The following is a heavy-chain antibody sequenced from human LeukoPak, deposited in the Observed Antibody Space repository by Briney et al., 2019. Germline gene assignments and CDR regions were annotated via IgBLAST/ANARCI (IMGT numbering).Heavy chain of an antibody. V-gene: IGHV3-48*01. D-gene: IGHD3-10*02. CDR2: ISSSGRTL. Sequence: PGGSLRLSCAASGFTFSSYSMNWVRQAPGKGPEWVSYISSSGRTLYYADSVKGRFTISRDNAKNSLYLQMNSLRAEDTAVYYCAELGITMIGGVWGKGTTVTISS. CDR3: AELGITMIGGV. J-gene: IGHJ6*04. CDR1: GFTFSSYS.